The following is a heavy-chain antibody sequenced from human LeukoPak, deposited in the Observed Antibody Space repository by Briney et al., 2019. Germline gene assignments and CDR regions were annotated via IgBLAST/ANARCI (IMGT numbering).Heavy chain of an antibody. V-gene: IGHV3-66*01. CDR3: ARGGPNYYFDY. Sequence: XGSLRLSCAASGFTVSSNYMSWVRQAPGKGLEWVSVIYSGGSTYYADSVKGRFTISRDNSKNTLYLQMNSLRAEDTAVYYCARGGPNYYFDYWGQGTLVTVSS. CDR2: IYSGGST. CDR1: GFTVSSNY. J-gene: IGHJ4*02.